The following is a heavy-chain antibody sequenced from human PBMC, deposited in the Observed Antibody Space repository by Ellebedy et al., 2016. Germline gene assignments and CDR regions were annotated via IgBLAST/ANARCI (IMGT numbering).Heavy chain of an antibody. D-gene: IGHD3-22*01. CDR1: GFTFSRFG. CDR2: ILDNGIDK. CDR3: AKARSSGYDLDV. V-gene: IGHV3-33*06. J-gene: IGHJ6*02. Sequence: GESLKISXAASGFTFSRFGIHWIRQIPGEGLEWVAAILDNGIDKNYRDSVKGRFTISRDNSNNRVYLQMSSLRVEDTAVYFCAKARSSGYDLDVWGQGTPVTVSS.